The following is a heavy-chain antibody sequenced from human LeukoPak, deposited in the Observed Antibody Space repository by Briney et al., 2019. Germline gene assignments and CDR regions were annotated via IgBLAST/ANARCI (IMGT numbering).Heavy chain of an antibody. CDR2: ISSSSSTI. D-gene: IGHD4-17*01. CDR1: GFTFSSYS. J-gene: IGHJ4*02. V-gene: IGHV3-48*01. CDR3: ARDDDYGDPGIFDY. Sequence: GGSLRLSCAASGFTFSSYSMNWVRQAPGKGLEWVSYISSSSSTIYYADSVKGRFTISRDNAKNSLYLQMNSLRAEDTAVYYCARDDDYGDPGIFDYWGQGTLVTVSS.